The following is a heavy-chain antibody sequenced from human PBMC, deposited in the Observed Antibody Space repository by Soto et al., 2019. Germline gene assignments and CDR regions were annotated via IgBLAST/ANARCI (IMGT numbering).Heavy chain of an antibody. CDR3: AQAILIGSRFAGDYGMDV. CDR2: SSWDGGST. V-gene: IGHV3-43*01. Sequence: QPGGSLRLACAASGFTFEDYTMHWVRQAPGKGLEWVSLSSWDGGSTYYADSVKGRLTISRDNSKNSPYLQMNSLRTEDTALYYGAQAILIGSRFAGDYGMDVWGQGTTVAVSS. CDR1: GFTFEDYT. J-gene: IGHJ6*02. D-gene: IGHD2-21*01.